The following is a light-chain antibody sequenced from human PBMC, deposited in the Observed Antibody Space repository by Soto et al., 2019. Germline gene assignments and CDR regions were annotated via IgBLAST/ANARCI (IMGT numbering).Light chain of an antibody. CDR3: QQYTPWPVYT. J-gene: IGKJ2*01. V-gene: IGKV3-15*01. CDR1: QSVSSN. Sequence: EIVMTQSPATLSVSPGERATLSCRASQSVSSNLAWYQQKPGQAPRLLIYGASTRATGIPARFSGSGSGTEFTLTISSLQSEDFAVYYCQQYTPWPVYTFGQGTQLEIK. CDR2: GAS.